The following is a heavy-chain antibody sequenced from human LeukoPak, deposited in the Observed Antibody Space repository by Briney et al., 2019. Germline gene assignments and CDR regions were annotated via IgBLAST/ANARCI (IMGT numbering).Heavy chain of an antibody. V-gene: IGHV3-48*01. CDR2: ISGTIGSI. CDR3: AKSGGLNYYDSSGYWSFGFDI. Sequence: GGSLRLSCAASGFTFSRHNMMWVRQAPGKGLEWVAYISGTIGSIYYADSVKGRFTISRDNAKNSLYLQLNSLRAEETAVYYCAKSGGLNYYDSSGYWSFGFDIWGQGTMVTVS. J-gene: IGHJ3*02. CDR1: GFTFSRHN. D-gene: IGHD3-22*01.